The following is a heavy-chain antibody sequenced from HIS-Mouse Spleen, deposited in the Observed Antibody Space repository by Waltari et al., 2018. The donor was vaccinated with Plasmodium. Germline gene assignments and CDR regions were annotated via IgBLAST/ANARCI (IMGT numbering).Heavy chain of an antibody. J-gene: IGHJ4*02. Sequence: QLQLQESGPGLVKPSETLSLTCTVPGGSLRSSSYYLGWIRQPPGKGLEWIGSIYYSGSTYYNPSLKSRVTISVDTSKNQFSLKLSSVTAADTAVYYCARDRITGTSYFDYWGQGTLVTVSS. D-gene: IGHD1-7*01. CDR2: IYYSGST. CDR1: GGSLRSSSYY. CDR3: ARDRITGTSYFDY. V-gene: IGHV4-39*07.